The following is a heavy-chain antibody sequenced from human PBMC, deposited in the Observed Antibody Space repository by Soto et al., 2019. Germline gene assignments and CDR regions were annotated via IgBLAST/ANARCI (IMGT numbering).Heavy chain of an antibody. D-gene: IGHD2-15*01. J-gene: IGHJ4*02. CDR3: AKDGGCSGGSCYPHGNY. CDR1: GFTFSSYA. V-gene: IGHV3-23*01. CDR2: ISGGGGST. Sequence: EVQLLESGGGLVQPGGSLRLSCAASGFTFSSYAMSWVRQAPGKGLEWVSAISGGGGSTYYADSVKGRFTISRDNSKNALYLQMNSLRAEDTAVYYCAKDGGCSGGSCYPHGNYWGQGTLVTVSS.